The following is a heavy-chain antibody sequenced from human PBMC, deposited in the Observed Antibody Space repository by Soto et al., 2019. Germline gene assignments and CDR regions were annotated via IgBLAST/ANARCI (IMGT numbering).Heavy chain of an antibody. V-gene: IGHV4-4*02. CDR3: ARGRGSGIGYYYGMDV. J-gene: IGHJ6*02. Sequence: SETLSLTCAVSGGSISSSNWWSWVRQPPGKGLEWIGEIYHSGSTNYNPSLKSRVTISVDKSKNQFSLKLSSVTAADTAVYYCARGRGSGIGYYYGMDVWGQGTTVTVSS. D-gene: IGHD2-15*01. CDR1: GGSISSSNW. CDR2: IYHSGST.